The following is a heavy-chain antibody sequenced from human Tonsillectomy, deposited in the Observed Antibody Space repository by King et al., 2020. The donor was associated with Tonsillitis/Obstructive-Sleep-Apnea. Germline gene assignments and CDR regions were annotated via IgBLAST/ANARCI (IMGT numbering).Heavy chain of an antibody. Sequence: QLVQSGAEVKKPGESLKISCKTSGYSFTTQWIGWVRQMPGRGPEWMGVIYPGDSDTRYGPSFQGQVTISADKSITTTYLQWSSLKASDTAIYYCARRKAYSGYFDSWGQGTLVTVSS. CDR3: ARRKAYSGYFDS. J-gene: IGHJ4*02. CDR1: GYSFTTQW. CDR2: IYPGDSDT. V-gene: IGHV5-51*03. D-gene: IGHD1-26*01.